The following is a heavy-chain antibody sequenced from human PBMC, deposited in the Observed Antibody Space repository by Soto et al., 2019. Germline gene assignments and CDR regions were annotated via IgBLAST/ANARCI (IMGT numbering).Heavy chain of an antibody. CDR2: TYYRSKWYN. V-gene: IGHV6-1*01. CDR1: GDSVSSNSAA. CDR3: ARDESYYYDSSGIPGAFDI. Sequence: SQTLSLTCAISGDSVSSNSAAWNWIRQSPSRGLEWLGRTYYRSKWYNDYAVSVKSRITINPDTSKNQFSLQLNSVTPEDTAVYYCARDESYYYDSSGIPGAFDIWGQGTMVTVSS. J-gene: IGHJ3*02. D-gene: IGHD3-22*01.